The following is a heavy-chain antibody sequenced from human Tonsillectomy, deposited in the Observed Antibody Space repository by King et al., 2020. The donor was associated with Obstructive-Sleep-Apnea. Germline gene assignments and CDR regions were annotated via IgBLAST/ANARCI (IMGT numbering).Heavy chain of an antibody. V-gene: IGHV4-59*08. CDR1: GDSISSYF. CDR3: ERRRKNTAMALDY. D-gene: IGHD5-18*01. Sequence: VQLQESGPGLVKPSETLSLTCTVSGDSISSYFWSWIRQPPGKGLEYIGYIYYNGGTNYNPSLKSSVTISLDTSKSQFSLKLTSVSVADTAMYYCERRRKNTAMALDYWGQGTLVTVSS. J-gene: IGHJ4*02. CDR2: IYYNGGT.